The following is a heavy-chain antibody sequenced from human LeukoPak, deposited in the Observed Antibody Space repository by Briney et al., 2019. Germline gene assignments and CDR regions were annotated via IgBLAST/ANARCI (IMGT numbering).Heavy chain of an antibody. CDR1: GFTFSNAW. CDR2: IKRKTDGGTT. J-gene: IGHJ4*02. V-gene: IGHV3-15*01. Sequence: GGSLRLSCVASGFTFSNAWMTWVRQTPGKGLEWVGRIKRKTDGGTTDYAAPVKGRFNISRDDSKNTVYLQMSSLKTEDTAVYYCTTAVVVTGFDYWGQGTLVSVSS. CDR3: TTAVVVTGFDY. D-gene: IGHD2-21*02.